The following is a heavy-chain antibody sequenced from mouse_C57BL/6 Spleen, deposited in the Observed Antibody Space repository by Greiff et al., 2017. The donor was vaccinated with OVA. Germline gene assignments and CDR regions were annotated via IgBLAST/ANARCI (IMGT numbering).Heavy chain of an antibody. CDR2: ISSGSSTI. Sequence: EVKLVESGGGLVKPGGSLKLSCAASGFTFSDYGMHWVRQAPEKGLEWVAYISSGSSTIYYADTVKGRFTISRDHAKNTLFLQMTSLRSEDTAMYYCARGNYDYDPYAMDYWGQGTSVTVSS. V-gene: IGHV5-17*01. D-gene: IGHD2-4*01. CDR1: GFTFSDYG. J-gene: IGHJ4*01. CDR3: ARGNYDYDPYAMDY.